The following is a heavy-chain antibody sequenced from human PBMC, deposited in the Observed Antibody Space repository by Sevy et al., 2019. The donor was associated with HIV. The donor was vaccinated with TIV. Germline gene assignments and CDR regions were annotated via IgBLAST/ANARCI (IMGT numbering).Heavy chain of an antibody. CDR1: GYTFTSYD. Sequence: ASVKVSCKASGYTFTSYDINWVRQATGQGLEWMGWMNPNSGNTGYAQKFQGRVTITRNTSISTAYMELSSLRSEDTAVYYCARWGGGCSSTSCYDYYYMDVWGKGTTVTVSS. D-gene: IGHD2-2*01. J-gene: IGHJ6*03. V-gene: IGHV1-8*03. CDR3: ARWGGGCSSTSCYDYYYMDV. CDR2: MNPNSGNT.